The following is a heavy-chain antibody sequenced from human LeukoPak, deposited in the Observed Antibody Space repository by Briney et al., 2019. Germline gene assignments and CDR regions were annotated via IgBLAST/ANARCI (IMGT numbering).Heavy chain of an antibody. J-gene: IGHJ4*02. CDR2: ISSSSSYI. V-gene: IGHV3-21*01. D-gene: IGHD6-19*01. CDR1: GFTFSSYS. Sequence: GGSLRLSCAASGFTFSSYSMNWVRQAPGKGLEWVSSISSSSSYIYYADSVKGRFTISRDNAKNSLYLQMNGLRAEDTAVYYCASCATGYSSGCSGYWGQGTLVTVSS. CDR3: ASCATGYSSGCSGY.